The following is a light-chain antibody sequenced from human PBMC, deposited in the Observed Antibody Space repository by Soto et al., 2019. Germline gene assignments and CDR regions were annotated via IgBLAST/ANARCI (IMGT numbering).Light chain of an antibody. CDR3: AAWDDSLNGYV. J-gene: IGLJ1*01. Sequence: QSVLTQPPSASGTPGQRVTISCSGSNSNIGTNTVNWYQQLPGTAPKLLIYSNYQRPSGVPDRFSGSKSGTSASLAISGLQSEDEVDYYCAAWDDSLNGYVFGTGTKVTVL. CDR1: NSNIGTNT. V-gene: IGLV1-44*01. CDR2: SNY.